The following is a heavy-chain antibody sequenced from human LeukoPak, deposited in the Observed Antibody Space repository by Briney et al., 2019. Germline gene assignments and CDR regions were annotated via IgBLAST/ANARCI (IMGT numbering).Heavy chain of an antibody. J-gene: IGHJ6*03. Sequence: PSETLSLTCTVSGGSISSYYWSWIRQPAGKGLEWIGRIYTSGSTYYNPSLTSRVTISVDTSKNQFSLKLSSVTAADTAVHYCARHKDYYYSYMDVWGKGTTVTISS. CDR1: GGSISSYY. CDR2: IYTSGST. CDR3: ARHKDYYYSYMDV. V-gene: IGHV4-4*07.